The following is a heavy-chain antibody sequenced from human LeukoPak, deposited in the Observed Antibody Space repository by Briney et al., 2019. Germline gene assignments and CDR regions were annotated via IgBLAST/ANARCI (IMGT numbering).Heavy chain of an antibody. Sequence: GESLKISCKGSGYIFTSYWIGWVRKMPGKGLEWTEINYPGDSDTRYSPSFQGQVTISADKSISTAYLQWSSLKASDTAMYYCARQGRDGYNAIDYWGQGTLVTVSS. CDR3: ARQGRDGYNAIDY. CDR2: NYPGDSDT. J-gene: IGHJ4*02. V-gene: IGHV5-51*01. CDR1: GYIFTSYW. D-gene: IGHD5-24*01.